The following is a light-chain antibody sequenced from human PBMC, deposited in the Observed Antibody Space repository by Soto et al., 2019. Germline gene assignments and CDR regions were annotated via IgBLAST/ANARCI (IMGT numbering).Light chain of an antibody. J-gene: IGLJ2*01. CDR1: ISDVGGYQY. Sequence: QSALTQPASVSGSPGQPITISCTGTISDVGGYQYVSWFQQHPGKAPKLMIYDVSDRPSGVSSRFSGSKSGNTASLTISGLQSEDEADYYCSSYTSDFTIIFGGGTKLTVL. CDR2: DVS. CDR3: SSYTSDFTII. V-gene: IGLV2-14*03.